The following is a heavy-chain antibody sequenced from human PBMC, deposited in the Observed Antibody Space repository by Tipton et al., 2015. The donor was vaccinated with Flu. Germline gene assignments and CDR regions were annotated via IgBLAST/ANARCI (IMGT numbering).Heavy chain of an antibody. Sequence: QSGAEVKKPGSSVKVSCKASGYTLTTYPISWVRQAPGQGLEWMGWISAYNGNTNYAHKLQGRVTMTTDTSTNTAYMELRSLRSDDTAVYYCAGPGGPAAINPFSYFDYWGQGALVTVSS. J-gene: IGHJ4*02. CDR3: AGPGGPAAINPFSYFDY. CDR1: GYTLTTYP. V-gene: IGHV1-18*04. D-gene: IGHD2-2*01. CDR2: ISAYNGNT.